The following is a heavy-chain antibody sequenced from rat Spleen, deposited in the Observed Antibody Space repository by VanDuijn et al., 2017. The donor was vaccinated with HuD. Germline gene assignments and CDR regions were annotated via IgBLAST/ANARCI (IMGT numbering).Heavy chain of an antibody. CDR3: ARHPDYSNYFDY. CDR1: GFTFSNFD. D-gene: IGHD1-1*01. V-gene: IGHV5-25*01. CDR2: ISPSGGST. J-gene: IGHJ2*01. Sequence: EVQLVASGGGLVQPGRSLKLSCAASGFTFSNFDMAWVRQAPTKGLEWVASISPSGGSTYYRDSVKGRFTVSRDNAKSTLYLQMDSLRSEDTATYYCARHPDYSNYFDYWGQGVMVTVSS.